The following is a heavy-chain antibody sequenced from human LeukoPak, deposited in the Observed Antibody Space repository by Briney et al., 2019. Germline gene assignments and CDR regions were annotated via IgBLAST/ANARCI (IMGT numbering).Heavy chain of an antibody. CDR2: IYSGGST. V-gene: IGHV3-53*01. CDR3: AREREGFWSGYYTIGY. J-gene: IGHJ4*02. Sequence: GGSLRLSCAASGFTVSSNYMSWVRQAPGKGLEWVSVIYSGGSTYYADSVKGRFTISRDNSKNTLYLQMNSLRAEDTAVYYCAREREGFWSGYYTIGYWGQGTLVTVSS. CDR1: GFTVSSNY. D-gene: IGHD3-3*01.